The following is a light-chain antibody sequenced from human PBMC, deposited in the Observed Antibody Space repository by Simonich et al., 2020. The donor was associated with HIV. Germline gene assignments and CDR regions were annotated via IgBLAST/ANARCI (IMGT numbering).Light chain of an antibody. CDR2: EDN. J-gene: IGLJ3*02. V-gene: IGLV6-57*03. Sequence: NFMLTQPHSVSESPGKTVTISCTRSSGSIASNYVQWYQQRPGIAPTTVIYEDNQRHSGVPDQFSGSIDSSSNAASLTITGLKTEDEADYYCQSYDSSNLWVFGGGTKLTVL. CDR3: QSYDSSNLWV. CDR1: SGSIASNY.